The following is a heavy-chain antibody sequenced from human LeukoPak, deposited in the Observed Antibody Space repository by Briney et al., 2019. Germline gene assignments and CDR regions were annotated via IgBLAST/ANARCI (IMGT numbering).Heavy chain of an antibody. CDR1: GFTVSTNY. Sequence: GGSLRLSCAASGFTVSTNYMSWVRQAPGKGLEWVSVIYSGGSTYYADSVKGRFTISRDISKNTLYLQMNSLRAEDTAVYYCARGSGSYYWFDYWGQGTLVTVSS. D-gene: IGHD1-26*01. V-gene: IGHV3-66*01. CDR3: ARGSGSYYWFDY. J-gene: IGHJ4*02. CDR2: IYSGGST.